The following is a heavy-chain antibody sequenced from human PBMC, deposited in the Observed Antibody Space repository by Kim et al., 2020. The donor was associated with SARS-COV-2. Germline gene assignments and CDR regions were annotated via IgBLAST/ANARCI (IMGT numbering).Heavy chain of an antibody. V-gene: IGHV3-33*01. J-gene: IGHJ1*01. CDR1: GFTFSSYG. CDR2: IWYDGSNK. D-gene: IGHD2-21*02. Sequence: GGSLRLSCAASGFTFSSYGMHWVRQAPGKGLEWVALIWYDGSNKYYADSVKGRFTISRDDSKNTLYLQMNSLRAEDTAVYYCARDASRNCGGDCFSRYFQHWGQGTLVTVSS. CDR3: ARDASRNCGGDCFSRYFQH.